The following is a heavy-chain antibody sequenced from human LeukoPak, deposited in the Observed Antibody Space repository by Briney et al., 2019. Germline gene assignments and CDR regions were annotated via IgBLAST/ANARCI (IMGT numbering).Heavy chain of an antibody. D-gene: IGHD1-26*01. CDR1: GFTVTSYG. Sequence: GGSLRLSCAASGFTVTSYGMSWVRQAPGKRPEWVSVFYSDGGIRYTDSVQGRFTISRDDSENTLYLQMNNLRVEDAAIYYCVRDRAEGRSWVEVDAWGQGVLVTVSS. CDR2: FYSDGGI. J-gene: IGHJ5*02. V-gene: IGHV3-66*02. CDR3: VRDRAEGRSWVEVDA.